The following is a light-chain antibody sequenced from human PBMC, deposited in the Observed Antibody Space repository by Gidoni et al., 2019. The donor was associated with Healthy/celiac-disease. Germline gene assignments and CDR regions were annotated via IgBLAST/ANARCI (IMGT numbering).Light chain of an antibody. Sequence: ELVLTQSPGTLSVSPGERATLSCRARQSVSSSYLAWYQQQPGHAPRLLIYGASSSAPGIPDRFSGSGSGIDFTLTISRLEPEDFAVYYWQQYGSSPTFGGGTKVEIK. CDR3: QQYGSSPT. V-gene: IGKV3-20*01. J-gene: IGKJ4*02. CDR1: QSVSSSY. CDR2: GAS.